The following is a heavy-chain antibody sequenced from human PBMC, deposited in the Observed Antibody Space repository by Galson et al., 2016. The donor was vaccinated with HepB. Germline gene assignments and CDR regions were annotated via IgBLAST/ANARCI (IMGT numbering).Heavy chain of an antibody. D-gene: IGHD6-19*01. CDR2: ISYDGRTE. Sequence: SLRLSCAASGFTFNKYGMHWVRQAPDKRLEWVAVISYDGRTEYYGDSVKGRFTISRDNSKNSVYLQINSLRAEDTAVYYCAKGWVEWLVQDHFDHWGQGTLVTVSP. J-gene: IGHJ4*02. CDR3: AKGWVEWLVQDHFDH. V-gene: IGHV3-30*18. CDR1: GFTFNKYG.